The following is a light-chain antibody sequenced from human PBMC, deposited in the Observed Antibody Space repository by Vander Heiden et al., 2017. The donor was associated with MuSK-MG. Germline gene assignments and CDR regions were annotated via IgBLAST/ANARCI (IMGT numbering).Light chain of an antibody. Sequence: QSALTQPPSASGSPGQSVPISCTGTSSDVGGYDYVYWYQQQQGKAPKLMIYAVTKRPSGVPDRFSGSKSGNTVSLTVSGLQAEDEAEYYCSSYEGSNNYVAFGGGTKLTVL. CDR3: SSYEGSNNYVA. CDR2: AVT. V-gene: IGLV2-8*01. CDR1: SSDVGGYDY. J-gene: IGLJ2*01.